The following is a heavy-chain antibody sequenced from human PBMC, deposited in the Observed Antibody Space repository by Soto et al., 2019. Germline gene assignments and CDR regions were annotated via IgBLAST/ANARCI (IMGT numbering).Heavy chain of an antibody. V-gene: IGHV4-30-4*01. CDR1: GGSISSGDYY. D-gene: IGHD1-1*01. Sequence: SETLSLTCTVSGGSISSGDYYWSWIRQPPGKGLEWIGYISHSGGTYYNPSLKSRVTISVDTSKNQFSLKMSSVTAADTALYYCARVERGTATTVVDAFDIWGPGTMVTVSS. J-gene: IGHJ3*02. CDR2: ISHSGGT. CDR3: ARVERGTATTVVDAFDI.